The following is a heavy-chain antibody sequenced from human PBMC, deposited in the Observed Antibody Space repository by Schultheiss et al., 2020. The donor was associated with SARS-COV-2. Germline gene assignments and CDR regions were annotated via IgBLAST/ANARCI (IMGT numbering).Heavy chain of an antibody. CDR3: ASATPKCSGGSCYSRSWWFDP. Sequence: SQTLSLTCAVYGGSFSGYYWGWIRQPPGKGLEWIGSIYYSGSTYYNPSLKSRVTISVDTSKNQFSLKLSSVTAADTAVYYCASATPKCSGGSCYSRSWWFDPWGQGTLVTVSS. CDR2: IYYSGST. V-gene: IGHV4-34*01. D-gene: IGHD2-15*01. CDR1: GGSFSGYY. J-gene: IGHJ5*02.